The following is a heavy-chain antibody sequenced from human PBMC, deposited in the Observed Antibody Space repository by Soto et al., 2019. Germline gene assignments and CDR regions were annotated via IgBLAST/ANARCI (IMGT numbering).Heavy chain of an antibody. V-gene: IGHV3-33*01. D-gene: IGHD4-17*01. J-gene: IGHJ4*02. CDR1: GFTFSSYG. CDR2: IWYDGSNK. CDR3: AREKGYYGDYFAYFDY. Sequence: VQLVESGGGVVQPGRSLRLSCAASGFTFSSYGMHWVRQAPGKGLEWVAVIWYDGSNKYYADSVKGRFTISRDNSKNTLYLQMNSLRAEDTAVYYCAREKGYYGDYFAYFDYWGQGTLVTVSS.